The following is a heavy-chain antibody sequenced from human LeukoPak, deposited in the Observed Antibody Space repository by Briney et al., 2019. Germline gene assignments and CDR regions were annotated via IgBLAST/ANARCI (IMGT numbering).Heavy chain of an antibody. CDR3: ASLAGIATMYLLGLG. V-gene: IGHV4-34*01. CDR2: INHSGST. Sequence: SETLSLTCAVYGGSFSGYYWSWIRQPPGKGLEWIGEINHSGSTNYNPSLKSRVTISVDTSKNQFSLKLSSVTAADTAVYYCASLAGIATMYLLGLGWGQGTLVTVSS. CDR1: GGSFSGYY. D-gene: IGHD5-24*01. J-gene: IGHJ4*02.